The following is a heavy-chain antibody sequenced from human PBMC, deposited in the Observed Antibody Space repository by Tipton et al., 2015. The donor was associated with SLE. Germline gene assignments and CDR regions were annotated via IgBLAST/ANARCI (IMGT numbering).Heavy chain of an antibody. CDR3: AREGVATEDGFDV. CDR2: IDSDGTYT. CDR1: GFTSSSYW. Sequence: SLRLSCAASGFTSSSYWVHWVRQAPEKGLVWVSRIDSDGTYTDYADSVKGRFTTSRDNAKNTLYLEMNNLRVEDTAVYYCAREGVATEDGFDVWGQGTMVTVSS. D-gene: IGHD5-12*01. J-gene: IGHJ3*01. V-gene: IGHV3-74*01.